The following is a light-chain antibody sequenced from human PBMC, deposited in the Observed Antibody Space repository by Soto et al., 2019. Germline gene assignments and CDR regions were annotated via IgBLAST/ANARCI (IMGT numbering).Light chain of an antibody. V-gene: IGLV2-14*01. CDR1: SSDVGGYNY. CDR3: SSYTSSSTRQ. CDR2: DVS. Sequence: QSVLTQPASVSGSPGQSITISCTGTSSDVGGYNYVSWYQQHPGKAPKLMIYDVSNRPSGVSNRFSGSKSGNTASLTISGLRAEDEADYYCSSYTSSSTRQFGGGTKLTVL. J-gene: IGLJ2*01.